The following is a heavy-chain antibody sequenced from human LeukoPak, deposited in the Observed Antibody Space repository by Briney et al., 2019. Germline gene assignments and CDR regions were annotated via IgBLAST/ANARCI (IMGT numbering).Heavy chain of an antibody. J-gene: IGHJ6*02. Sequence: GGSLRLSCVASGFTFNTYWIHWARQGPGKGLVWVSLISADGTTTTYADSVKGRFTVSRDNAKNTLYLQMNSLRGEDAAAYYCARGLAGAYRIKDVWGQGTTVTVS. CDR2: ISADGTTT. D-gene: IGHD6-19*01. V-gene: IGHV3-74*01. CDR1: GFTFNTYW. CDR3: ARGLAGAYRIKDV.